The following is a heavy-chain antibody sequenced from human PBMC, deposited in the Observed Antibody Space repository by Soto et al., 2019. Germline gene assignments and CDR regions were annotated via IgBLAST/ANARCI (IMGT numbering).Heavy chain of an antibody. CDR2: IYYSGST. CDR3: ARGWYFDR. Sequence: QVQLQESGPGLVKPSETLSLTCTVSGGSISSYYWSWIRQPPGKGLEWIGYIYYSGSTNYNPSLKSRVTISVDTSKNQFSLKLSAVTAAGTAVYYCARGWYFDRWGRGTLVTVSS. J-gene: IGHJ2*01. CDR1: GGSISSYY. V-gene: IGHV4-59*01.